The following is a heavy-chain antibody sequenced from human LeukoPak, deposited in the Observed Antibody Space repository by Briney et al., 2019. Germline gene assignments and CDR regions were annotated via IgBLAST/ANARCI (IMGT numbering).Heavy chain of an antibody. Sequence: ASVKVSCKASGYAFTGYYMHWVRQAPGQGLEWMGWINPNSGGTNCAQKFQGRVTMTRDTSISTAYMELSRLRSDDTAVYYCARDLKAGTFYFDYWGQGTLVTVSS. CDR2: INPNSGGT. J-gene: IGHJ4*02. D-gene: IGHD1-7*01. CDR1: GYAFTGYY. V-gene: IGHV1-2*02. CDR3: ARDLKAGTFYFDY.